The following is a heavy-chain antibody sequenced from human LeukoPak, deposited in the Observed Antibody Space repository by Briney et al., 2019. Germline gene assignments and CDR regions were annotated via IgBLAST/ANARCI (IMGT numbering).Heavy chain of an antibody. Sequence: ASVKVSCKASGYTFTSYFMHWVRQAPGQGLEWMGRINPSGGDTNYAQKFQGRVTMTRDTSTSTVYMELSSLRSEDTAVYYCARDYYDSRDYYYYWGQGTLVTVSS. D-gene: IGHD3-22*01. CDR3: ARDYYDSRDYYYY. V-gene: IGHV1-46*03. CDR2: INPSGGDT. J-gene: IGHJ4*02. CDR1: GYTFTSYF.